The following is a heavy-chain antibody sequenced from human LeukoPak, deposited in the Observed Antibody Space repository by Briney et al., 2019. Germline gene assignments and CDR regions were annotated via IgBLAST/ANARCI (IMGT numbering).Heavy chain of an antibody. V-gene: IGHV1-46*01. CDR3: ARESKDYYMDV. Sequence: ASVKVSCKASGYTFTSYYMHWVRQAPGQGLEWMGIINPSGGSTSYAQKFQGRVTMTRDMSTSTVYMELSSLRSEDTAVYYCARESKDYYMDVWGKGTTVTVSS. J-gene: IGHJ6*03. CDR2: INPSGGST. CDR1: GYTFTSYY. D-gene: IGHD2-15*01.